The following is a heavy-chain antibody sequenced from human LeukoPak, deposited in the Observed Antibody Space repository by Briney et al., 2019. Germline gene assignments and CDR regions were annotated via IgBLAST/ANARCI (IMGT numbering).Heavy chain of an antibody. CDR3: AKVRSLVWFGEFAY. CDR1: GCTFSSYA. V-gene: IGHV3-23*01. J-gene: IGHJ4*02. D-gene: IGHD3-10*01. Sequence: PGGSLRLSCAASGCTFSSYAMSWGRQAPPQGLELVSAISGSGGATYYAASVKGLFTISRDNSKNTLYLQMNSLRADDTAVYYCAKVRSLVWFGEFAYWGQGTLVTVSS. CDR2: ISGSGGAT.